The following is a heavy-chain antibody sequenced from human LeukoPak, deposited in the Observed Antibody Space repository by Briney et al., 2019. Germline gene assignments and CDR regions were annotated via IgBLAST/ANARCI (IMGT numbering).Heavy chain of an antibody. Sequence: GGSLRLSCAVSGFNFSTYNMNWVRQAPGEGLEWVSYISTSSRTIYYADSVKGRFTISRDNAKNSLYLQMNSLRAEDTAVYYCARDGYDFWSDYPTSLDYWGQGTLVTVSS. CDR3: ARDGYDFWSDYPTSLDY. V-gene: IGHV3-48*01. CDR1: GFNFSTYN. J-gene: IGHJ4*02. CDR2: ISTSSRTI. D-gene: IGHD3-3*01.